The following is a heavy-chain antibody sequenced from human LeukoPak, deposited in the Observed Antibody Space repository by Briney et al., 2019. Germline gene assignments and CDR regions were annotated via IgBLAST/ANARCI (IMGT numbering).Heavy chain of an antibody. CDR1: GFTFSSYA. Sequence: GGSLRLSCAASGFTFSSYAMSWVRQAPGKGLEWVSAISGSGGSTYYADSVKGRFTISRDNSKNTLYLQMNSLRAEDTAVYYCAATAYCGGDCYSIEDYWGQGTLVTVSS. CDR3: AATAYCGGDCYSIEDY. J-gene: IGHJ4*02. D-gene: IGHD2-21*02. CDR2: ISGSGGST. V-gene: IGHV3-23*01.